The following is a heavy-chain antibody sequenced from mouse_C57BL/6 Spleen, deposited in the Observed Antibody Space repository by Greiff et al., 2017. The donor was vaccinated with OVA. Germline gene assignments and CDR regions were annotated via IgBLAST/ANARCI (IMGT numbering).Heavy chain of an antibody. CDR2: INPSTGGT. CDR1: GYSFTGYY. V-gene: IGHV1-42*01. Sequence: VQLKESGPELVKPGASVKISCKASGYSFTGYYMNWVKQSPEKSLEWIGEINPSTGGTTYNQKFKAKATLTVDKSSSTAYMQLKSLTSEDSAVYYCARGGDQAWFAYWGQGTLVTVSA. CDR3: ARGGDQAWFAY. D-gene: IGHD3-3*01. J-gene: IGHJ3*01.